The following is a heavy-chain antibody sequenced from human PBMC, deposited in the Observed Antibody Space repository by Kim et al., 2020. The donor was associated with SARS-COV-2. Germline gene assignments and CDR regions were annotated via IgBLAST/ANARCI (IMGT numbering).Heavy chain of an antibody. CDR3: ARGYCSSTSCYSYYFDY. CDR2: IIPILGIA. D-gene: IGHD2-2*01. V-gene: IGHV1-69*04. J-gene: IGHJ4*02. Sequence: SVKVSCKASGGTFSSYAISWVRQAPGQGLEWMGRIIPILGIANYAQKFQGRVTITADKSTSTAYMELSSLRSEDTAVYYCARGYCSSTSCYSYYFDYWGQGTLVTVSS. CDR1: GGTFSSYA.